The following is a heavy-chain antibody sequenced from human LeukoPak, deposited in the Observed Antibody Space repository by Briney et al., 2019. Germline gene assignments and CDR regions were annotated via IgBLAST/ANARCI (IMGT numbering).Heavy chain of an antibody. J-gene: IGHJ4*02. CDR3: ARAKSGNGDFDY. CDR2: ITPSGEST. V-gene: IGHV1-46*01. CDR1: GYAFSNHY. D-gene: IGHD3-3*01. Sequence: ASLKVSCKASGYAFSNHYIHWMRQAPGQGLEWMGIITPSGESTKYAQKFQRRASLTNDTSKHTAHLPRTIITSEATAVYHCARAKSGNGDFDYWGQGTLVTVSS.